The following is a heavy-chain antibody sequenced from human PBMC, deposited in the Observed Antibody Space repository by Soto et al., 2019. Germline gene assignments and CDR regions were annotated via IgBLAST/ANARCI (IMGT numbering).Heavy chain of an antibody. CDR2: ISGFNGKT. Sequence: HVQLVQSGAEVKKPGASVKVSCKTSGYTFTNYGVSWVRQAPGQGLEWLGWISGFNGKTNYAHKIQGRVLLTTDASTTTAYMEFRSLRSDDTAVYYCARSPQHYYDSSGTTDYWGQGTLVTVSS. CDR1: GYTFTNYG. D-gene: IGHD3-22*01. J-gene: IGHJ4*02. CDR3: ARSPQHYYDSSGTTDY. V-gene: IGHV1-18*01.